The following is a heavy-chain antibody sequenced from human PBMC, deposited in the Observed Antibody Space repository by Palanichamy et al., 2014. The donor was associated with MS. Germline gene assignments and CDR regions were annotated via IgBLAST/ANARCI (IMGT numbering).Heavy chain of an antibody. V-gene: IGHV3-7*03. Sequence: EVQLVEVWGGLVQPGGSLRLSCAASGFTFSSYWMSWVRQAPGKGLEWVANIKQDGSEKYYVDSVKGRFTISRDNAKNSLYLQMNSLRAEDTAVYYCARHRWYFDWLLQVWAFDIWGQGTMVTVSS. J-gene: IGHJ3*02. D-gene: IGHD3-9*01. CDR1: GFTFSSYW. CDR2: IKQDGSEK. CDR3: ARHRWYFDWLLQVWAFDI.